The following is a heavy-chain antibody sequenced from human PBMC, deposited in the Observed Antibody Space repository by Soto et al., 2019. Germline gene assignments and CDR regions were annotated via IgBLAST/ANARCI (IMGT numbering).Heavy chain of an antibody. CDR1: GFSFTTSGVG. CDR3: XXXXXXXXXXXXXXGMDV. V-gene: IGHV2-5*02. Sequence: QITLKESGPPLVKPTQTLTLTCTFSGFSFTTSGVGVGWVRQPPXKALEWLALLYWDDDKRYSSSLKSRLTISXXTSKXXVVXXXXXXXXXXXXXXXXXXXXXXXXXXXXXXGMDVWGQGTTVTVSS. CDR2: LYWDDDK. J-gene: IGHJ6*02.